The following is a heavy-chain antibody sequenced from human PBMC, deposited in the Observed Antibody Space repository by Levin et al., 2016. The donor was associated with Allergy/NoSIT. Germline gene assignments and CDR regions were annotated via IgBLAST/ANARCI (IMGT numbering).Heavy chain of an antibody. Sequence: GESLKISCAASGFSFSTYRMNWVRQAPGKGLEWVSYISTGSRFIYYADSVKGRFTISRDDAENTLFLQMDTLRADDTAVYYCARERAVGGVITFSDLDVWGQGTTVTVSS. J-gene: IGHJ6*02. D-gene: IGHD3-16*02. CDR1: GFSFSTYR. CDR2: ISTGSRFI. V-gene: IGHV3-21*01. CDR3: ARERAVGGVITFSDLDV.